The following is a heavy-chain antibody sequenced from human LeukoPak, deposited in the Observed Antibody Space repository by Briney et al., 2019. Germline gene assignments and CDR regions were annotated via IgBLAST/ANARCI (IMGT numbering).Heavy chain of an antibody. V-gene: IGHV5-51*01. D-gene: IGHD5-24*01. CDR3: ARLSRMATTLDAFDI. Sequence: GESLKISCKGSGYRFTTYWIGWVRQMPGKGLEWMGIIYPGDSDTRDSPSFQGQVTISADKSITTAYLQWSSLKVSDTAMYYCARLSRMATTLDAFDIWGQGTMVTVSS. CDR1: GYRFTTYW. J-gene: IGHJ3*02. CDR2: IYPGDSDT.